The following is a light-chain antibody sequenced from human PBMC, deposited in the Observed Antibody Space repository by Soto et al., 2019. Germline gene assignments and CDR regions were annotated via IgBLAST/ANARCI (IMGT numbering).Light chain of an antibody. CDR2: AAS. J-gene: IGKJ4*01. Sequence: AIRMTQSPSSLSASTGDRVTITCRASQGISSYLAWYQQKPGKPPKLLIYAASTLQSGVPSRFNGSGSGTDFTLTISCLQSEDFATYYCQQYYSYSLLTFGGGTKVEIK. V-gene: IGKV1-8*01. CDR3: QQYYSYSLLT. CDR1: QGISSY.